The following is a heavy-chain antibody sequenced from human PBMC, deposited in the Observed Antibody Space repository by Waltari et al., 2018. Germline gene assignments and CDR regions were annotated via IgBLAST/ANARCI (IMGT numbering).Heavy chain of an antibody. CDR3: ATYIGASVGTAAFDV. V-gene: IGHV4-39*01. D-gene: IGHD5-12*01. CDR1: GVSITSNSHY. CDR2: VSYSGTT. Sequence: QLQLQESGPRLVRPSETLSLICRVSGVSITSNSHYWAWIRQSPGQGLGWMGTVSYSGTTYISPSLKSRVSVSRDTSKNQVSLILGSVTAADMTVYYCATYIGASVGTAAFDVWGQGTMVTVSS. J-gene: IGHJ3*01.